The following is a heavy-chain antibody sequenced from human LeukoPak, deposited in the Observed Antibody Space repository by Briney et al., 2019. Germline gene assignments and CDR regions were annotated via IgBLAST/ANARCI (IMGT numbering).Heavy chain of an antibody. CDR1: GFTFSSYG. J-gene: IGHJ3*02. CDR3: ARDKRTDSSGYYSDAFDI. CDR2: ISYDGSNK. V-gene: IGHV3-30*03. D-gene: IGHD3-22*01. Sequence: GRSLRLSCAASGFTFSSYGMHWVRQAPGKGLEWVAVISYDGSNKYYADSVKGRFTISRDNSKNTLYLQMNSLRAEDTAVYYCARDKRTDSSGYYSDAFDIWGQGTMVTVSS.